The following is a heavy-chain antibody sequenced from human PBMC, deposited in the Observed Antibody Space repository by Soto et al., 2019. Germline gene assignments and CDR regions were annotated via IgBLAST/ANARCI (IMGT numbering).Heavy chain of an antibody. CDR1: GGSFSGYY. CDR3: ARGHYDSSGYYPAIVYYYYGMDV. V-gene: IGHV4-34*01. D-gene: IGHD3-22*01. CDR2: INHSGST. J-gene: IGHJ6*02. Sequence: SETLSLTCAVYGGSFSGYYWSWIRQPPGKGLEWIGEINHSGSTNYNPSLKSRVTISVDTSKNQFSLKLSSVTAADTAVYYCARGHYDSSGYYPAIVYYYYGMDVWGQGTTVTVSS.